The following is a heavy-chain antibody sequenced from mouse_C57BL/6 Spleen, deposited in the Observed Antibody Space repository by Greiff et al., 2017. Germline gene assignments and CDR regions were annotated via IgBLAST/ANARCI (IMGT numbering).Heavy chain of an antibody. V-gene: IGHV1-39*01. CDR2: INPNYGTT. J-gene: IGHJ3*01. CDR3: ARHYYGSSYPFAD. D-gene: IGHD1-1*01. Sequence: VQLKESGPELVKPGASVKISCKASGYSFTDYNMTWVKQSHGKSLEWIGVINPNYGTTSYNQKFKGKATLTVDQSSSTAYMQLSSLTSEDSADYDCARHYYGSSYPFADWGQGTLVTVSA. CDR1: GYSFTDYN.